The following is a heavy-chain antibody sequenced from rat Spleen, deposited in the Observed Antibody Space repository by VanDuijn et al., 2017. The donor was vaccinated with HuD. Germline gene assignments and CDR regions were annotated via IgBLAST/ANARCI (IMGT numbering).Heavy chain of an antibody. CDR3: ARHHYDGYYHGPVFGVMDA. V-gene: IGHV5-29*01. D-gene: IGHD1-12*03. CDR1: GFTFSDYY. CDR2: ISYDGSRT. J-gene: IGHJ4*01. Sequence: EVQLVESGGGLVQPGRSLKLSCAASGFTFSDYYMAWVRQAPTKGLEWVATISYDGSRTYYRDSVEGRFTISRDNAKNTLYLQMDSLRSEDTASYYCARHHYDGYYHGPVFGVMDAWGQGASVTVSS.